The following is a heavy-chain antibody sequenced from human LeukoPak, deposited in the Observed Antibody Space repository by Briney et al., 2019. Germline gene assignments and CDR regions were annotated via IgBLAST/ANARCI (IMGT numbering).Heavy chain of an antibody. CDR1: SGSFTGYY. CDR3: ARLYLPSGGMDV. V-gene: IGHV4-34*01. Sequence: SETLSLTCAVYSGSFTGYYWSWIRQPPGKGLEWIGEINHSANTNYIPSLKSRVTISVDTSKNQFSLKLSSVTAADTAVYYCARLYLPSGGMDVWGRGTTVTVSS. CDR2: INHSANT. J-gene: IGHJ6*02. D-gene: IGHD3-10*01.